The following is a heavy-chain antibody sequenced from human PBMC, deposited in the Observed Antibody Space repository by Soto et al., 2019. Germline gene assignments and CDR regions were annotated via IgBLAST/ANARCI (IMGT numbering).Heavy chain of an antibody. V-gene: IGHV3-23*01. J-gene: IGHJ3*02. CDR3: ARATATGGGAFDI. Sequence: GGSLRLSCAASGFICGSYDMSWVRQAPGKGLVWVSTILVAGSTHYEDSVKGRFTISRDTSKNTVYLQMNSLTVGDTAVYYCARATATGGGAFDICGQGTMVTVSS. D-gene: IGHD2-8*02. CDR1: GFICGSYD. CDR2: ILVAGST.